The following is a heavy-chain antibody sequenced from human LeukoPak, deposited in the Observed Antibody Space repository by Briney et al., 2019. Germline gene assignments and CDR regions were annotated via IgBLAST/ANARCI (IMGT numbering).Heavy chain of an antibody. CDR1: GFTFSSYA. J-gene: IGHJ4*02. Sequence: GGSLRLSCAASGFTFSSYAMHWVRQAPGKGLEWVAVISYDGSNKYYADSVKGRFTISRDNSKNTLYLQMNSLRAEDTAVYYCAKWSRGSGWYGPFDYWGQGTLVTVSS. D-gene: IGHD6-19*01. V-gene: IGHV3-30-3*02. CDR2: ISYDGSNK. CDR3: AKWSRGSGWYGPFDY.